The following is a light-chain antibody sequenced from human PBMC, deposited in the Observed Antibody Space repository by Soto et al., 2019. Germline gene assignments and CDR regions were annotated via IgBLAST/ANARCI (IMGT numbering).Light chain of an antibody. CDR2: DAS. CDR1: QSIITW. CDR3: QQYKKFSRS. Sequence: DIQMTQSPSTLSASVGDRVTISCRASQSIITWLAWYQQKPGKAPKLLIYDASNLQGGVPSRFSGSGSGTEFTLTISSLQPEDFATYYCQQYKKFSRSFGQGTKVDIK. V-gene: IGKV1-5*01. J-gene: IGKJ1*01.